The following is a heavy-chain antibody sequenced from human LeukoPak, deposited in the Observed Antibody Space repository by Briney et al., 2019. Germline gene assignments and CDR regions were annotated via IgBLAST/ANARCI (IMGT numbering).Heavy chain of an antibody. Sequence: GGSLRLSCAASGLTLSSNYMRWVRHATGGGLEWVAVIYSGGSTYYPDSLKGRFTISRDNSKKTLYLQMNSPSAEDTAAYYCAKDGNWAKFENWGQGTLVTVSS. D-gene: IGHD7-27*01. CDR2: IYSGGST. CDR3: AKDGNWAKFEN. CDR1: GLTLSSNY. J-gene: IGHJ4*02. V-gene: IGHV3-53*01.